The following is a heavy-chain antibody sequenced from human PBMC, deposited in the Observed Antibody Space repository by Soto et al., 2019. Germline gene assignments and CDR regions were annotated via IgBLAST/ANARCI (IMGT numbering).Heavy chain of an antibody. CDR1: GITISNYP. CDR3: VKDDGGYPSTAPH. D-gene: IGHD4-17*01. CDR2: ISGSGDTT. V-gene: IGHV3-23*04. Sequence: EVRLVESGGGLVQPGVSLRLSCAASGITISNYPMSWVRQAPGKGLDWVSGISGSGDTTYCADSAKGRFTISKDISKNALFLQLDSLRVEDSALYFCVKDDGGYPSTAPHWGQGTLGTVSP. J-gene: IGHJ4*02.